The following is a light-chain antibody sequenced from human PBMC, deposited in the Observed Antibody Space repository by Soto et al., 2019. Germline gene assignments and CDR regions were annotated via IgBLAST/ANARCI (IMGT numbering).Light chain of an antibody. CDR3: QQTYSTPLT. Sequence: DIQMTQSPSSLSSSLSERLTITCPASQSVRSYLNWYQQKPGKAPKLLIFAASSLQSGTPSRFSGSGSGTDFTLTISTLQPEDVATYYCQQTYSTPLTFGGGTKVDIK. CDR1: QSVRSY. CDR2: AAS. J-gene: IGKJ4*01. V-gene: IGKV1-39*01.